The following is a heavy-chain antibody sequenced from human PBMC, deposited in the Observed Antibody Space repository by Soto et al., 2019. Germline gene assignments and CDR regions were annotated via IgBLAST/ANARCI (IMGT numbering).Heavy chain of an antibody. CDR3: ARAGGTDGYSSGGDY. J-gene: IGHJ4*02. V-gene: IGHV4-61*01. CDR2: IYYSGST. CDR1: GGSVSSGSYY. D-gene: IGHD5-18*01. Sequence: NPSETLSLTCTVSGGSVSSGSYYWSWIRQPPGKGLEWIGYIYYSGSTNYNPSLKSRVTISVDTSKNQFSLKLSSVTAADTAVYYCARAGGTDGYSSGGDYWGQGTLVTVSS.